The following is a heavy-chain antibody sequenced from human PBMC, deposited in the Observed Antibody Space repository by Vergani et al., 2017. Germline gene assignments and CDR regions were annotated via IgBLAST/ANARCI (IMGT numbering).Heavy chain of an antibody. CDR3: AKSPHYDFWSGQDAFDI. CDR1: GFTFSSYA. Sequence: EVQLLESGGGLVQPGGSLRLSCAASGFTFSSYAMSWVRQAPGKGLEWVSAISGSGGSTYYADSVKGRFTISRDNSKNTLYLQMNSLRAEDTAVYYCAKSPHYDFWSGQDAFDIWGQGTMVTVSS. J-gene: IGHJ3*02. V-gene: IGHV3-23*01. CDR2: ISGSGGST. D-gene: IGHD3-3*01.